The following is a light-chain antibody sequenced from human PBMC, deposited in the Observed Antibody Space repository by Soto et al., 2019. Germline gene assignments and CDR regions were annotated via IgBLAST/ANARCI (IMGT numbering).Light chain of an antibody. Sequence: EIVLTQSPGTLSLSPGERATLSCRASQSVSSSYLAWYQQKPGQAPRLLIYGASSRATGIPDRFSGSGSGIDFTLTISRLEPEDFAVYYCQQYDSSPKTFGQGTKVDIK. J-gene: IGKJ1*01. CDR1: QSVSSSY. CDR2: GAS. CDR3: QQYDSSPKT. V-gene: IGKV3-20*01.